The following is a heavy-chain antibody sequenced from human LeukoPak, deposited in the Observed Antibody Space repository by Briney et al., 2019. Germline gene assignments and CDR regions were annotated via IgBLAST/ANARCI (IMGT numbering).Heavy chain of an antibody. V-gene: IGHV3-64D*06. D-gene: IGHD2-2*01. CDR2: ISSNGGST. CDR1: GFTFSSYA. J-gene: IGHJ4*02. CDR3: VKGFCSSTSCYPDY. Sequence: SGGSLRLSYSASGFTFSSYAMHRVRQAPGRGLEYVSAISSNGGSTYYADSVKGRFTISRDNSKNTLYLQMSSLRPDDTSVYFCVKGFCSSTSCYPDYWGQGTLVTVSS.